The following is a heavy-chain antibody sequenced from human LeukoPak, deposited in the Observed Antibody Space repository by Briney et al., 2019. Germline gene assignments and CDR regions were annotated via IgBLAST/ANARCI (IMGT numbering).Heavy chain of an antibody. J-gene: IGHJ3*02. CDR2: IYSSGST. CDR3: ARHLTVTGYGNDAFDI. D-gene: IGHD3-9*01. V-gene: IGHV4-4*07. Sequence: PSETLSLTCTVSGGSISSYYWSWIRQPAGKRLEWLGRIYSSGSTNYNPSLESRVTVSVDTSKNQFSLKVSSVTAAETAVYYCARHLTVTGYGNDAFDIWGQGTMVAVSS. CDR1: GGSISSYY.